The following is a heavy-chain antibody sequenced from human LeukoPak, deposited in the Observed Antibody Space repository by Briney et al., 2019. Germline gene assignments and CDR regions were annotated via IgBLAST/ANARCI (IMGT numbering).Heavy chain of an antibody. V-gene: IGHV3-53*01. D-gene: IGHD4-17*01. CDR3: AGHYGDYTYFDY. J-gene: IGHJ4*02. CDR1: GFTVSSNY. Sequence: GGSLRLSCAASGFTVSSNYMSWVRQAPGKGLEWVSVIYSGGSTYYADSVKGRFTISRDNSKNTLYLRMNSLRAEDTAVYYCAGHYGDYTYFDYWGQGTLVTVSS. CDR2: IYSGGST.